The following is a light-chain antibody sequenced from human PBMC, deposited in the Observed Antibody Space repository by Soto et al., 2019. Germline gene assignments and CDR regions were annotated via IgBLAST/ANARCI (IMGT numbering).Light chain of an antibody. Sequence: DIQMTQSPSSLSASVGDRVTITCRASQTINKNLNWYQQKPGQAPNILIYSASDFHSGVPSRFSGSGSGTAFTLTISGLQPEDFATYYCQQSFRTPYTFGQGTDLEI. CDR1: QTINKN. J-gene: IGKJ2*01. CDR2: SAS. CDR3: QQSFRTPYT. V-gene: IGKV1-39*01.